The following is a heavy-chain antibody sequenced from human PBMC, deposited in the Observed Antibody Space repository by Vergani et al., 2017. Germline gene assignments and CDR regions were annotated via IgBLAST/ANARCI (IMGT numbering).Heavy chain of an antibody. CDR1: GGSFSGYY. D-gene: IGHD3-22*01. V-gene: IGHV4-34*01. CDR2: INHSGST. J-gene: IGHJ4*02. CDR3: ARRWAGVVVIPGGPTPFDY. Sequence: QVQLPQWGAGLLKPSETLSLTCAVYGGSFSGYYWSWIRQPPGKGLEWIGEINHSGSTNYNPSLKSRVTISVDTSKNQFSLKLSSVTAADTAVYYCARRWAGVVVIPGGPTPFDYWGQGTLVTVSS.